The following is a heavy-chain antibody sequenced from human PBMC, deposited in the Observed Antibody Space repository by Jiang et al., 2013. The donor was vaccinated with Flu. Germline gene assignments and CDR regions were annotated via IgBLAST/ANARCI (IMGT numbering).Heavy chain of an antibody. J-gene: IGHJ4*02. CDR3: ARDPGHDTLAGYSYPLYHFDF. CDR2: INPDSGGT. Sequence: SCKASGYTFTGHYIHWVRQAPGQGLEWMAWINPDSGGTNYAQRFQGWVTVTRDTSVSTAYLDLRSLKSDDTAVYYCARDPGHDTLAGYSYPLYHFDFWGQGSLVTVSS. CDR1: GYTFTGHY. V-gene: IGHV1-2*04. D-gene: IGHD3-9*01.